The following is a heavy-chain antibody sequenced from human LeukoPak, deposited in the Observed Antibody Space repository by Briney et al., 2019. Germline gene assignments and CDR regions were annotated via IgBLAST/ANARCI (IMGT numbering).Heavy chain of an antibody. Sequence: GGSLRLSCAAYGFTFSSYSMNWVRQAPGKGLEWVSSISSSSSYIYYADSVKGRFTISRDNSKSTMYLQMNSLRAEDTAVYYCTRDLLGYCSTTSCHFFDYWGQGTLVTVSS. CDR3: TRDLLGYCSTTSCHFFDY. CDR2: ISSSSSYI. J-gene: IGHJ4*02. V-gene: IGHV3-21*01. D-gene: IGHD2-2*01. CDR1: GFTFSSYS.